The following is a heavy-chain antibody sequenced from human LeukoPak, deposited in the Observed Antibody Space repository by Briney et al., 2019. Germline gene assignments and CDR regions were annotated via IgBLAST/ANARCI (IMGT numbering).Heavy chain of an antibody. D-gene: IGHD4-11*01. CDR1: GYTFTGYY. CDR3: ARVLMTTVTLGDY. J-gene: IGHJ4*02. Sequence: ASVKVSCKASGYTFTGYYMHWVRQAPGQGLEWMGWINPNSGVTNYAQKFQGRVTLTRDTPISTVYMEVSRLRSDDTAVYYCARVLMTTVTLGDYWGQGTLVTVSS. V-gene: IGHV1-2*02. CDR2: INPNSGVT.